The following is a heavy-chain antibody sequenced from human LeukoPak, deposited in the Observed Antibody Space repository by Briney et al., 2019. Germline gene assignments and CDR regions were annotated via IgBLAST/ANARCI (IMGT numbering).Heavy chain of an antibody. CDR2: IYHSGSP. Sequence: SETLSLTCAVSGGSISSRNWWSWVRQPPGKGLEWSGEIYHSGSPNYNPSLKSRVTISVDKSKSQFSLQLSSVTAADTAVYYCASATLYYYYGMDVWGKGTTVSVSS. CDR3: ASATLYYYYGMDV. V-gene: IGHV4-4*02. J-gene: IGHJ6*04. CDR1: GGSISSRNW.